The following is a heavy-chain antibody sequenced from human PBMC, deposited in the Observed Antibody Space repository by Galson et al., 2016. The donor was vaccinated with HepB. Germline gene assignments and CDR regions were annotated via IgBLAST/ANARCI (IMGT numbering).Heavy chain of an antibody. V-gene: IGHV3-48*01. CDR2: ITSSSSSI. Sequence: SLRLSCAASGFTLSSHSMNWVRQAPGKGREWVSYITSSSSSIYYADSVKGRFTISRDNAKNSLYLQMNSLRGEDTAVYYCAREGYGDFDQIPNYYYYGLDVWGQGTMVTVSS. CDR3: AREGYGDFDQIPNYYYYGLDV. CDR1: GFTLSSHS. J-gene: IGHJ6*02. D-gene: IGHD4-17*01.